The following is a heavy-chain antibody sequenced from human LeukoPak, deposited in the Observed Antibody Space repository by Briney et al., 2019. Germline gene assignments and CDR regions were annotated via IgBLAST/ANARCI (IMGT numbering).Heavy chain of an antibody. D-gene: IGHD5-18*01. CDR2: ISYDGRSK. CDR3: AKDRGYSHGFDY. CDR1: GFTFSSYG. V-gene: IGHV3-30*18. Sequence: GGSLRLSCAASGFTFSSYGMHWVRQAPGKGLEWVAGISYDGRSKEYVDSVKGRFTISRDNSKNTLYLQMNSLRAEDTAVYYCAKDRGYSHGFDYWGQGTPVTVSS. J-gene: IGHJ4*02.